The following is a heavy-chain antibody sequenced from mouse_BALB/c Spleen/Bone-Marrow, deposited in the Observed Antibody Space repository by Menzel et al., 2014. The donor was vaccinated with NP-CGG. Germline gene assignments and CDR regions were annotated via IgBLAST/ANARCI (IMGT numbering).Heavy chain of an antibody. V-gene: IGHV5-17*02. D-gene: IGHD1-1*01. CDR1: GFTFSSFG. CDR3: ARGAYYYGSSYDAMGY. CDR2: ISSGSSTI. Sequence: EVKLMESGGGLVQPGGSRKLSCAASGFTFSSFGMHWVRQAPEKGLEWVAYISSGSSTIYYADTVKGRFTISRDNPKNTLFLQMTSLRSEDTAMYYCARGAYYYGSSYDAMGYWGQGTSVTVSS. J-gene: IGHJ4*01.